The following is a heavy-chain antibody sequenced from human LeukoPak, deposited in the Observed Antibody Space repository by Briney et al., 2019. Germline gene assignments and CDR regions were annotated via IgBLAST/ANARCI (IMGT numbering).Heavy chain of an antibody. V-gene: IGHV3-30*18. Sequence: QPGRSLRLSCAASGFTFSSYGMHWVRQAPGKGLEWVAVISYDGSNKYYADSVKGRFTISRDNSKNTLYLQMNSLRAEDTAVYYCAKDLGVVPAAIRYDFDYWGQGTLVTVSS. CDR2: ISYDGSNK. D-gene: IGHD2-2*01. CDR1: GFTFSSYG. J-gene: IGHJ4*02. CDR3: AKDLGVVPAAIRYDFDY.